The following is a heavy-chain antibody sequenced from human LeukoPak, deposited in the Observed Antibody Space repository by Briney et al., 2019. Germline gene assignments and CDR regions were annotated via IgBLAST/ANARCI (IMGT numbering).Heavy chain of an antibody. D-gene: IGHD3-22*01. CDR2: INPNSGGT. Sequence: ASVKVSCKTSGYTFISYGVTWVRQAPGQGLEWMGWINPNSGGTNYAQKFQGRVTMTRDTSISTAYMELSRLRSDDTAVYYCARATMIVVVMENWGQGTLVTVSS. CDR3: ARATMIVVVMEN. CDR1: GYTFISYG. J-gene: IGHJ4*02. V-gene: IGHV1-2*02.